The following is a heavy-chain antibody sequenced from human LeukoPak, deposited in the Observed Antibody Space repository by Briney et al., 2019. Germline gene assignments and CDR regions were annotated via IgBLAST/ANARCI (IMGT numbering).Heavy chain of an antibody. Sequence: PSETLSLTCTVSGGSISSYYWSWIRQPPGKGLEWIGYIYYSGSTNYNPSLKSRVTISVDTSKNQFSLKLSSVTAADTAVYYCAGAGILRYYYGMDVWGQGTTVTVSS. CDR2: IYYSGST. J-gene: IGHJ6*02. D-gene: IGHD6-13*01. V-gene: IGHV4-59*01. CDR3: AGAGILRYYYGMDV. CDR1: GGSISSYY.